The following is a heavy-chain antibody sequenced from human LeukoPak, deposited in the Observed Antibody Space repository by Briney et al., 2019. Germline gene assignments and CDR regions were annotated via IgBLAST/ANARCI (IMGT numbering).Heavy chain of an antibody. CDR3: ARDKFGGTDY. CDR1: GSTFSRDS. V-gene: IGHV3-48*01. CDR2: ISYDSMIT. J-gene: IGHJ4*02. Sequence: GGSLRLSCTASGSTFSRDSLNWVRQPPGKGLEWISYISYDSMITYYADSVRGRFTISRDNAKNSLYLQMNSLRAEDTAVYYCARDKFGGTDYWGQGTLVTVSS. D-gene: IGHD3-16*01.